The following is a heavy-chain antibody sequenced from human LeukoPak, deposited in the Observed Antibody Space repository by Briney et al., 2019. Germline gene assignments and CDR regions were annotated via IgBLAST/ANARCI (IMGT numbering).Heavy chain of an antibody. Sequence: GGSLRLSCAASGFTFSSYAMSWVRQAPGKGLEWVSAISGSGGSTYYADSVKGRFTISRDNSKNTLYLQMDSLRAEDTAVYYCAKGTLGIAVAGDFDYWGQGTLVTVSS. CDR3: AKGTLGIAVAGDFDY. CDR2: ISGSGGST. J-gene: IGHJ4*02. CDR1: GFTFSSYA. D-gene: IGHD6-19*01. V-gene: IGHV3-23*01.